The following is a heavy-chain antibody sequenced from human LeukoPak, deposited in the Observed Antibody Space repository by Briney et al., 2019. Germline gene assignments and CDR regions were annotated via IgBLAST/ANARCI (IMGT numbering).Heavy chain of an antibody. Sequence: PSETLSLTCTVSGGSISSYDWSWIRQPPGKGLEWIGYIYYSGSTNYNPSLKSRVTISVDTSKNQFSLKLSSVTAADTAVYYCARTSSSGLVGGYYFDYWGQGTLVTVSS. CDR1: GGSISSYD. J-gene: IGHJ4*02. CDR3: ARTSSSGLVGGYYFDY. CDR2: IYYSGST. D-gene: IGHD6-19*01. V-gene: IGHV4-59*01.